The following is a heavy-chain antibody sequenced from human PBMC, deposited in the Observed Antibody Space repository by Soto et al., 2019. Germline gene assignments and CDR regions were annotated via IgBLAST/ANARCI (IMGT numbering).Heavy chain of an antibody. D-gene: IGHD3-16*02. CDR1: GYTFTSYG. V-gene: IGHV1-18*01. CDR2: TSAYNGNT. CDR3: ARDREILMITFGGVIVPYFDY. J-gene: IGHJ4*02. Sequence: QVQLVQSGAEVKKPGASVKVSCKASGYTFTSYGISWVRQAPGQGLEWMGWTSAYNGNTNYAQKPQGRVTMTTDTSTSTAYMELRSLRSDDTAVYYCARDREILMITFGGVIVPYFDYWGRGTLVTVSS.